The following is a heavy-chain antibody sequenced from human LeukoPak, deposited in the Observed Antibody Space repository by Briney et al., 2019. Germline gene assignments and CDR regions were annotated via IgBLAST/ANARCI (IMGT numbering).Heavy chain of an antibody. CDR3: AREGDNWNYGYGWFDP. Sequence: SVKVSCKASGGTFSSYAISWVRQAPGQGLEWMGGIIPIFGTANYAQKFQGRVTITTDESTSTAYMELSSLRSEDTAVYYCAREGDNWNYGYGWFDPWGQGTLVTVSS. D-gene: IGHD1-7*01. J-gene: IGHJ5*02. V-gene: IGHV1-69*05. CDR2: IIPIFGTA. CDR1: GGTFSSYA.